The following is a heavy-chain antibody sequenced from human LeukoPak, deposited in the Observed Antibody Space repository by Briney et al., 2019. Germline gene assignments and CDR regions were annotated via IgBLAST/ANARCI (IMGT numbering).Heavy chain of an antibody. CDR1: GFTVSSNY. CDR2: IYSGGST. D-gene: IGHD3-10*01. CDR3: ARGTYYYGSGPHYGMDV. Sequence: GGSLRLSCAASGFTVSSNYMSWVRQAPGKGLERVSVIYSGGSTYYADSVKGRFTISRDNSKNTLYLQMNSLRAEDTAVYYCARGTYYYGSGPHYGMDVWGKGTTATISS. J-gene: IGHJ6*04. V-gene: IGHV3-53*01.